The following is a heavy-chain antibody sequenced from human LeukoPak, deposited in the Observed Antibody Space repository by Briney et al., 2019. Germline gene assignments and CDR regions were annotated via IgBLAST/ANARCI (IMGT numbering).Heavy chain of an antibody. V-gene: IGHV4-59*08. J-gene: IGHJ4*02. CDR3: ASRYSSSWYYFDY. CDR1: GGSMSSYY. CDR2: IYYSGST. D-gene: IGHD6-13*01. Sequence: KPSETLSLTCTVSGGSMSSYYWSWIRQPPGKGLEWIGYIYYSGSTYYNPSLKSRVTISVDTSKNQFSLKLSSVTAADTAVYYCASRYSSSWYYFDYWGQGTLVTVSS.